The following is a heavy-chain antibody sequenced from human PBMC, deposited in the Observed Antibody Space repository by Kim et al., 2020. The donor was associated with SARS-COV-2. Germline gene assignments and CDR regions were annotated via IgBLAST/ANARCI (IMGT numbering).Heavy chain of an antibody. Sequence: ASVKVSCKASGYTFTGYYMHWVRQAPGQGLEWMGRINPNSGGTNYAQKFQGRVTMTRDTSISTAYMELSRLRSDDTAVYYCASAGYSSSWYSAFDIWGQGTMVTVSS. CDR1: GYTFTGYY. V-gene: IGHV1-2*06. CDR3: ASAGYSSSWYSAFDI. D-gene: IGHD6-13*01. J-gene: IGHJ3*02. CDR2: INPNSGGT.